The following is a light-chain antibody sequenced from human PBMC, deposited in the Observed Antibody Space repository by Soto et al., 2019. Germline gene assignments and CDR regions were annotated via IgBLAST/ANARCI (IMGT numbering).Light chain of an antibody. CDR2: EVT. Sequence: QSALTQPPSASGSPGQSVTISCTGTSSDVGGYNDVSWYQQYPGRAPKLMIYEVTKRPSGVPDRFSGSKSGNTASLTVSGLQAEDEAAYYCSSYAASNNFYFVFGGGTKLTVL. V-gene: IGLV2-8*01. J-gene: IGLJ3*02. CDR3: SSYAASNNFYFV. CDR1: SSDVGGYND.